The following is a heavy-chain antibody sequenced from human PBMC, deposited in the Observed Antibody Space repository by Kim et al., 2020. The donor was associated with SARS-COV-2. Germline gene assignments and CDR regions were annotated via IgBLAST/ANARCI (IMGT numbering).Heavy chain of an antibody. J-gene: IGHJ4*02. CDR3: ATDLQEPGDY. CDR1: GFTFSDHY. D-gene: IGHD4-4*01. V-gene: IGHV3-72*01. CDR2: IRNKANSYTT. Sequence: GGSLRLSCAASGFTFSDHYMDWVRQAPGKGLEWFGRIRNKANSYTTEYAASVKGRFTISRDDSKNLLFLQMSSLKIEDTAMYYCATDLQEPGDYWGQGTLVTVSS.